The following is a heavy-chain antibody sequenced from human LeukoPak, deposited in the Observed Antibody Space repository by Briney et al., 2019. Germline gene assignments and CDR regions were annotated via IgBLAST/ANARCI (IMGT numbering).Heavy chain of an antibody. Sequence: SVPVSCTAPAVTFTSYAISWARSATRQGPGWIGGIISIFGKAKNAKKFQSRVTITADESTSTAYMELSSLRSEDTAVYYCARDTITMVRGKSARSSLAFDIWGQGTMVTVSS. CDR1: AVTFTSYA. J-gene: IGHJ3*02. CDR3: ARDTITMVRGKSARSSLAFDI. CDR2: IISIFGKA. V-gene: IGHV1-69*01. D-gene: IGHD3-10*01.